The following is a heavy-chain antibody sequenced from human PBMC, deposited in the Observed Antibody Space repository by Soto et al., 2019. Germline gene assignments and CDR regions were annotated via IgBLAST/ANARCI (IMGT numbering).Heavy chain of an antibody. CDR1: GFTFSSYG. J-gene: IGHJ6*02. CDR2: ISYDGRNE. Sequence: QVQLVESGGGGVQPGRSLRLSCAASGFTFSSYGMHWVRQAPGKGLEWVAVISYDGRNEYYSDSVKGRFTISRDNSKNTLYLQMSSLRAEDTAVYYCVKDGSSGWPYYYGLDVWCQGTTVTVAS. CDR3: VKDGSSGWPYYYGLDV. D-gene: IGHD6-19*01. V-gene: IGHV3-30*18.